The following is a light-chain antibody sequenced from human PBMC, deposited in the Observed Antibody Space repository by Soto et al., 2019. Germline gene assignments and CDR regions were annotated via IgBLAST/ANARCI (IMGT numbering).Light chain of an antibody. CDR3: QQYRSSRT. J-gene: IGKJ1*01. CDR1: QSVSNNY. CDR2: VAS. V-gene: IGKV3-20*01. Sequence: EIVLTQSPGTLSLSPGERATLSCRASQSVSNNYLAWYQQKPGQAPRLVIYVASNRATGIPDRFSGSGSGADLTLTTSTLQPEDLAVYYCQQYRSSRTFGQGTKVDIK.